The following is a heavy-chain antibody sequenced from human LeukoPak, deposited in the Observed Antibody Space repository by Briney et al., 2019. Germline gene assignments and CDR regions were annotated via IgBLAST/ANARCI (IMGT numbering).Heavy chain of an antibody. D-gene: IGHD3-16*01. CDR3: AKIFGENWFDP. V-gene: IGHV3-30*18. CDR1: GFIFSSYG. J-gene: IGHJ5*02. CDR2: ISYDGSNK. Sequence: GGSLRLSCAASGFIFSSYGMHWVRQAPGKGLEWVAVISYDGSNKYYADSVKGRFTISRDNSKNTLYLQMNSLRAEDTAVYYCAKIFGENWFDPWGQGTLVTVSS.